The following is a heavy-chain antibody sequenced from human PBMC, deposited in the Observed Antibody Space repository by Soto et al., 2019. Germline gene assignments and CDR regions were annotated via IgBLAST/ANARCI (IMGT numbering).Heavy chain of an antibody. Sequence: PSETLSLTCAVFGYSISGSNWWGWIRQPPGKGLEWIGEVNHSGSTNYNPSLKSRVTISVDTSKNQFSLKLSSVTAADTAVYYCARGWSGLVIIRFDPWGQGTLVTVSS. J-gene: IGHJ5*02. CDR3: ARGWSGLVIIRFDP. CDR1: GYSISGSNW. D-gene: IGHD3-9*01. V-gene: IGHV4-4*02. CDR2: VNHSGST.